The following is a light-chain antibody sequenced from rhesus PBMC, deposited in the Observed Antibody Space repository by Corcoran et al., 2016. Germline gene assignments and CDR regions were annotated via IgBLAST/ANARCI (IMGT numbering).Light chain of an antibody. V-gene: IGKV1-18*01. Sequence: DIQMTQSPSSLSASVGDKVTITRRASQGISSWVAWYQQKPGKAPKLLFYAASMLQSGVPSRFSGSGSGTDYPLTISSLQPEDFATYYCQQCYNTPFTFGPGTKLDIK. CDR2: AAS. CDR1: QGISSW. CDR3: QQCYNTPFT. J-gene: IGKJ3*01.